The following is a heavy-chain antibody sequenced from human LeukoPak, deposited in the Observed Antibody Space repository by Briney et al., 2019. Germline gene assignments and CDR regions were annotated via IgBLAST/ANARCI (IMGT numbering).Heavy chain of an antibody. CDR3: VKDRAGTWAFDI. CDR1: GFTFSSYA. J-gene: IGHJ3*02. D-gene: IGHD3/OR15-3a*01. Sequence: GRSLRLSCSASGFTFSSYAMHWVRQAPGKGLEHVSTISSNGGSTYYADSVKGRFAISRDNSKNRLYLQMSSLRAEDTAVYFCVKDRAGTWAFDIWGQGTMVTVSS. CDR2: ISSNGGST. V-gene: IGHV3-64D*09.